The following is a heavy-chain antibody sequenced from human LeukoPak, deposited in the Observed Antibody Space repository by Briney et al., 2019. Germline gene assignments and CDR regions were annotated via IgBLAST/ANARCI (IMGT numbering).Heavy chain of an antibody. CDR2: IYHSGST. D-gene: IGHD3-10*01. Sequence: SETLSLTCAVSGGSISSSNWWSWVRQPPGKGLEWIGEIYHSGSTNYNPSLKSRVTMSVDTSKNQFSLKLSSVTAADTAVYYCARASSYYGSGKNYFDYWGQGTLVTVSS. J-gene: IGHJ4*02. V-gene: IGHV4-4*02. CDR1: GGSISSSNW. CDR3: ARASSYYGSGKNYFDY.